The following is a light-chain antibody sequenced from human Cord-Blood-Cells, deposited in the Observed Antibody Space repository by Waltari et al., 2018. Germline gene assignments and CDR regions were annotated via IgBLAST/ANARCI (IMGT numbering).Light chain of an antibody. CDR3: MQGTHWPPWT. Sequence: DVVMTQSPLSLPVTLGQPASISCRSSQSLVYIDGNTYLNWFQQRPGQSPRRLIYKVSNRDSGVPDRFSGSGSGTDCTLKISRGEAEDVGVYYCMQGTHWPPWTFGQGTKLEI. J-gene: IGKJ1*01. V-gene: IGKV2-30*01. CDR1: QSLVYIDGNTY. CDR2: KVS.